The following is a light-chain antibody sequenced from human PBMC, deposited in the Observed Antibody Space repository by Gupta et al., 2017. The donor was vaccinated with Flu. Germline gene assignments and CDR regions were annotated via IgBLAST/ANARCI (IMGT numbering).Light chain of an antibody. CDR1: SRDLGSYNF. CDR3: CSYAGSDAWV. Sequence: SALTQPRSLSGSPGQSITISCTGTSRDLGSYNFVSWYQQHPGKAPKLIIYDVNQRPSGVPGRFSASKSGTTASLTISGLGAEEEADYYCCSYAGSDAWVFGGGTKVTVL. J-gene: IGLJ3*02. V-gene: IGLV2-11*01. CDR2: DVN.